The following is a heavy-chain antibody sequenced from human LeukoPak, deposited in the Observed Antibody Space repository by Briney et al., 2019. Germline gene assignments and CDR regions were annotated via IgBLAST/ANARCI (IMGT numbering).Heavy chain of an antibody. CDR2: ISGSGGST. CDR1: GFTFSSYA. V-gene: IGHV3-23*01. CDR3: AKGLKTVRGYCSGGSCRDY. D-gene: IGHD2-15*01. Sequence: GGSLRLSCAASGFTFSSYAMSWVRQAPGKGLEWVSAISGSGGSTYYADSVKGRFTISRDNSKNTLYLQMNSPRAEDTAVYYCAKGLKTVRGYCSGGSCRDYWGQGTLVTVSS. J-gene: IGHJ4*02.